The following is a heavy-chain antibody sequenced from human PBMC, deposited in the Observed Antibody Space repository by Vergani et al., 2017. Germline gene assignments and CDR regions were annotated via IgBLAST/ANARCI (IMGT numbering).Heavy chain of an antibody. J-gene: IGHJ3*02. CDR1: GGSVSSASYY. CDR2: IYYSGRT. D-gene: IGHD2-2*02. CDR3: ACYTSAFDI. Sequence: QVQLQESGPGLVKPSETLSLTCTVSGGSVSSASYYWSWIRQPAGKGLEWIGYIYYSGRTNYNPSLKSRVTTSVATSKNQFSLKMRSVTPADTAVYYCACYTSAFDIWGQGTMVTVSS. V-gene: IGHV4-61*10.